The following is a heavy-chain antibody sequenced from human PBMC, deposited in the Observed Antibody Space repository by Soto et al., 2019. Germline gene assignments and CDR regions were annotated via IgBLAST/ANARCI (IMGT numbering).Heavy chain of an antibody. CDR3: ARANPGNAQVED. J-gene: IGHJ4*02. V-gene: IGHV3-74*01. CDR1: GFTFRNYW. CDR2: INSDGSST. D-gene: IGHD6-13*01. Sequence: HPGGSLRLSCAASGFTFRNYWMHWVRQAPGKGLVWVSRINSDGSSTSYADSVKGRLTISRDNAKNTLYLQMNSLRVEDTAVYYGARANPGNAQVEDWCQGTLVTVSS.